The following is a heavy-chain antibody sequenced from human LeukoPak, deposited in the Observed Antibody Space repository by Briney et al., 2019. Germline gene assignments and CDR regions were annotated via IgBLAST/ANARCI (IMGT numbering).Heavy chain of an antibody. J-gene: IGHJ4*02. Sequence: SVKVSCKASGYTFTGYYMHWVRQAPGQGLEWMGWINPNSGGTNYAQKFQGRVTMTRDTSISTAYMELSRLRSDDTAVYYCARDDFYYDSSGYYPYYFDYWGQGTLVTVSS. V-gene: IGHV1-2*02. CDR3: ARDDFYYDSSGYYPYYFDY. D-gene: IGHD3-22*01. CDR1: GYTFTGYY. CDR2: INPNSGGT.